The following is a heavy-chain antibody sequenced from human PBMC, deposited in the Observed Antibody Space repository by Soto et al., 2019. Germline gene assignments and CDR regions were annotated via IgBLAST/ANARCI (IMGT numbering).Heavy chain of an antibody. CDR2: IKSKTSGETR. D-gene: IGHD1-26*01. J-gene: IGHJ4*02. V-gene: IGHV3-15*07. Sequence: EVQLVESGGGLVKAGESLRLSCVVSGFHFTSAWLHWVRQAPGKGLEWVARIKSKTSGETRDYSAPVKGRFPISRDDSKSTVWLQMKSLKSEDSAVYYGAAEYSGGTYPIDYWGQGRLVTVSS. CDR3: AAEYSGGTYPIDY. CDR1: GFHFTSAW.